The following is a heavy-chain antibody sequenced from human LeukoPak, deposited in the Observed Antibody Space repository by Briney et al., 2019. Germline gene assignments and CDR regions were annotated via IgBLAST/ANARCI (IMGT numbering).Heavy chain of an antibody. J-gene: IGHJ4*02. D-gene: IGHD6-19*01. CDR2: ISAYNGNT. CDR3: ARVVSSGWFLAMFDY. CDR1: GYTFTSYG. V-gene: IGHV1-18*01. Sequence: ASVTVSCKASGYTFTSYGISWVRQAPGQGREWMGWISAYNGNTNYAQKLQGRVTMTTDTSTSTAYMELRSLRSDDTAVYYCARVVSSGWFLAMFDYWGQGTLVTVSP.